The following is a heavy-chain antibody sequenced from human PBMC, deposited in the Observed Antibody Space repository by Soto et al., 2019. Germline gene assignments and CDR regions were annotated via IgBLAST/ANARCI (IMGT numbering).Heavy chain of an antibody. CDR3: ARGYPHYYGSGSYGDY. V-gene: IGHV1-2*04. J-gene: IGHJ4*02. Sequence: ASVKVSCKASGYTFTGYYMHWVRQAPGQGLEWMGWINPNSGGTNYAQKFQGWVTMTRDTSISTAYMELSRLRSDDTAVYYCARGYPHYYGSGSYGDYWGQGTLVTVSS. CDR2: INPNSGGT. D-gene: IGHD3-10*01. CDR1: GYTFTGYY.